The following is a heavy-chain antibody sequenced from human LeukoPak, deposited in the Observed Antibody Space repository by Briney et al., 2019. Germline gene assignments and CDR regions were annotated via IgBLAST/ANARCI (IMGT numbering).Heavy chain of an antibody. CDR2: INSDGSSR. D-gene: IGHD6-13*01. CDR3: ASASSPRIAAGGDY. J-gene: IGHJ4*02. CDR1: GFTLSNYW. V-gene: IGHV3-74*01. Sequence: GGSLTLSCAASGFTLSNYWMHWLRQARGKGLVWVSRINSDGSSRNYAASVKGRFTISSDNAKNTLYLQMNSLRAEDTAVYYCASASSPRIAAGGDYWGQGSLVTVSS.